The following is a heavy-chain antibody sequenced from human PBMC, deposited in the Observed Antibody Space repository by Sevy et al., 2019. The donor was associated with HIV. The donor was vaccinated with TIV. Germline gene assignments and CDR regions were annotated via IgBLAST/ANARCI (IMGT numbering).Heavy chain of an antibody. D-gene: IGHD2-15*01. CDR3: ARDLFSGGNAVYGY. Sequence: GGSLRLSCAGSGFSFSSYWMSWVRQAPGKGLEWVANIKQDGSEKDYVDSVKGRFTISRDNAKNSLYLQMNSVRAEDTAVYYCARDLFSGGNAVYGYWGQGTLVTVSS. CDR2: IKQDGSEK. CDR1: GFSFSSYW. V-gene: IGHV3-7*01. J-gene: IGHJ4*02.